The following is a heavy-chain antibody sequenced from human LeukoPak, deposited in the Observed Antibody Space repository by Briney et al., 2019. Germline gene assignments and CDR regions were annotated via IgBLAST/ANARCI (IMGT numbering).Heavy chain of an antibody. J-gene: IGHJ6*02. Sequence: GGSLRLSCAASGFTFSSYSMNWVRQAPEKGLEWVSAISSSSSYIYYADSVKGRFTISRDNAKNTLYLQMNSLRAEDTAVYYCARRTYYYDSSALRGAYYYYGMDVWGQGTTVTVSS. D-gene: IGHD3-22*01. CDR3: ARRTYYYDSSALRGAYYYYGMDV. CDR2: ISSSSSYI. CDR1: GFTFSSYS. V-gene: IGHV3-21*01.